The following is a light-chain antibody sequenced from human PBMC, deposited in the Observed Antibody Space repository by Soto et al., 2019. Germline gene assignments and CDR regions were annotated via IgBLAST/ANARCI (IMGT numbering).Light chain of an antibody. Sequence: QAVLTQEPSLTVSPGGTVTLTCGSTTGAVTSGHYPYWFQQKPGQAPRTLIYDTNNRHSWTPARFSGSLLGGKAALTLSGAQPEDEAEYYCLLSYGGARYVVFGGGTKLTVL. V-gene: IGLV7-46*01. CDR3: LLSYGGARYVV. CDR2: DTN. CDR1: TGAVTSGHY. J-gene: IGLJ2*01.